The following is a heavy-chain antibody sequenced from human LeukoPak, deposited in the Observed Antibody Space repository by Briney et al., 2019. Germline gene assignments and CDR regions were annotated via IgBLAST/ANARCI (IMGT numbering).Heavy chain of an antibody. CDR1: GYSFTSYW. V-gene: IGHV5-51*01. D-gene: IGHD2-2*01. J-gene: IGHJ4*02. CDR2: IYPGDSDT. Sequence: PGESLKISCKGSGYSFTSYWIGWVRQMPGKGLEWMGIIYPGDSDTRYSPSFQGQVTISADKSISTAYLQWSSLKASDTAMYYCVSPPDGCTTTSCYYNYWGQGPLVTVSS. CDR3: VSPPDGCTTTSCYYNY.